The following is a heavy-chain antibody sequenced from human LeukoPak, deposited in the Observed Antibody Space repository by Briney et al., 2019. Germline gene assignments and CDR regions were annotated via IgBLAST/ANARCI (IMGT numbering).Heavy chain of an antibody. V-gene: IGHV3-64*01. CDR1: GFTFSSYA. CDR2: ISSNGGST. J-gene: IGHJ4*02. D-gene: IGHD1-26*01. Sequence: PWGSLILSCAASGFTFSSYAMHWVRQAPGKGLEYVSAISSNGGSTYYANSVKGRSTISRDNSKNTLYLQMGSLRAEDMAVYYCARDTGSYYFDYWGQGTLVTVSS. CDR3: ARDTGSYYFDY.